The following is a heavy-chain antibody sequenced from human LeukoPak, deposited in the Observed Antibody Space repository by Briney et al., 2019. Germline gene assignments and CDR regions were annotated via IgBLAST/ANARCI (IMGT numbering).Heavy chain of an antibody. J-gene: IGHJ4*02. CDR2: INHSGST. D-gene: IGHD6-13*01. V-gene: IGHV4-34*01. Sequence: PSETLSLTCAVYGGSFSGYYWSWIRQPPGKGLEWIGEINHSGSTNYNPSLKSRVTISVDTSKNQFSLKLSSVTAADTAVYYCARASHLAAADYWGQGTLVTVSS. CDR3: ARASHLAAADY. CDR1: GGSFSGYY.